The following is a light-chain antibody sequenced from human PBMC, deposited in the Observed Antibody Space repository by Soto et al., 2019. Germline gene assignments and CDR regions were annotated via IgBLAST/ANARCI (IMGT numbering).Light chain of an antibody. CDR3: CSYAGTYSYV. J-gene: IGLJ1*01. CDR2: DVS. Sequence: QSVLTQPRSVSGSPGQSVTISCTGTSSDVGAYNYVSWYQQHSGKAPKFMIYDVSKRPSGVPDRFSGSKSGNTASLTISGLQAEDEADYYCCSYAGTYSYVFGTGTNVTVL. V-gene: IGLV2-11*01. CDR1: SSDVGAYNY.